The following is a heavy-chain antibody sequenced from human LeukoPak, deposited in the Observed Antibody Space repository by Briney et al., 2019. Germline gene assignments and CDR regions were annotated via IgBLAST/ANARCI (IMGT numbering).Heavy chain of an antibody. D-gene: IGHD2-15*01. CDR2: ISHSGST. CDR1: GGSFSGYY. Sequence: SETLSLTCAVYGGSFSGYYWSWIRQPPAKGLEWIGEISHSGSTNYNPSLKSRVTILVDTSKNQFSLKLRSVTAADTATYYCAGRVLGRPQGHWSQGTLVTVSS. CDR3: AGRVLGRPQGH. J-gene: IGHJ4*02. V-gene: IGHV4-34*01.